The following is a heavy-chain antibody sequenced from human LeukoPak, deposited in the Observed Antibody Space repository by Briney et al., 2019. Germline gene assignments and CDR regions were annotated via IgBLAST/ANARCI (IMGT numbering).Heavy chain of an antibody. Sequence: GGSLRLSCVASGFTFDDYAMHWVRQAPGKGLEWVSGISWNSGSIGYADSVKGRFTISRNNAKNSLYLQMNSLRAEDTALYYCAKDIRRGYYDSSGYLDYWGQGTLVTVSS. V-gene: IGHV3-9*01. CDR3: AKDIRRGYYDSSGYLDY. D-gene: IGHD3-22*01. CDR1: GFTFDDYA. J-gene: IGHJ4*02. CDR2: ISWNSGSI.